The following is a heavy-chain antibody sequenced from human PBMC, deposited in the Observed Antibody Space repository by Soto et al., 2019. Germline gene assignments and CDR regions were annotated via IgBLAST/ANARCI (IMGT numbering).Heavy chain of an antibody. CDR2: ISGSGGST. CDR1: GFTFSSYA. D-gene: IGHD5-12*01. J-gene: IGHJ4*02. V-gene: IGHV3-23*01. CDR3: ASTSRDGYNWEGDY. Sequence: EVQLLESGGGLVQPGGSLRLSCAASGFTFSSYAMSWVRQAPGKGLEWVSAISGSGGSTYYADSVKGRFTISRDNSKNTLYLQMNSLRAEDTAVYYCASTSRDGYNWEGDYWGQGTLVTVSS.